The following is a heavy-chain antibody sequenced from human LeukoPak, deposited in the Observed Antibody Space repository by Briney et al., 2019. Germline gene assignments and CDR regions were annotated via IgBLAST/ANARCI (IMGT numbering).Heavy chain of an antibody. CDR3: ARGLVSSSWYGNGAYYYGMDV. D-gene: IGHD6-13*01. Sequence: WASVKVSCKASGYTFTSYDINWVRQATGQGLEWMGWMNPNSGNTGYAQKFQGRVTMTRNTSISTAYMELSSLGSEDTAVYYCARGLVSSSWYGNGAYYYGMDVWGQGTTVTVSS. V-gene: IGHV1-8*01. CDR1: GYTFTSYD. CDR2: MNPNSGNT. J-gene: IGHJ6*02.